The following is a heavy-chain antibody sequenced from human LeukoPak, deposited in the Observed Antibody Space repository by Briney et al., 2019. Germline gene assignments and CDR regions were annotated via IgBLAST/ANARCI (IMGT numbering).Heavy chain of an antibody. J-gene: IGHJ3*02. CDR3: ARANPYGDYVTDAFDI. CDR1: GFTFSSYW. CDR2: IKQDGSEK. V-gene: IGHV3-7*03. D-gene: IGHD4-17*01. Sequence: GGSLRLSCAASGFTFSSYWMSWVRQAPGKGLEWVANIKQDGSEKYYVDSGKGRFTISRDNAKNSLYLQMNSLRAEDTAVYYCARANPYGDYVTDAFDIWGQGTLVTVSS.